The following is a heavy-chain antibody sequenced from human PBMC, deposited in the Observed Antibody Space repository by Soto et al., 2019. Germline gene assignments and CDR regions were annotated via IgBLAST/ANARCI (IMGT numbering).Heavy chain of an antibody. CDR3: VKERYGQLWLEDYGMDV. CDR1: AFTFSSYR. V-gene: IGHV3-30*18. CDR2: ISYDASDK. Sequence: QVQLVESRGGVVQPGRSLRLSCAASAFTFSSYRIHWVRQAPGKGLDWVAVISYDASDKYYADSVKGRFTISRDNSKNTLYLQMNSLRAEDTAVYYCVKERYGQLWLEDYGMDVWGQGTTVTVSS. D-gene: IGHD5-18*01. J-gene: IGHJ6*02.